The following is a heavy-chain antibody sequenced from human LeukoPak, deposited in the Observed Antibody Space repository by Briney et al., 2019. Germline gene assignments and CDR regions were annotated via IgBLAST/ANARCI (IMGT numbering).Heavy chain of an antibody. CDR3: ARVRGYDSSGYYLFGY. J-gene: IGHJ4*02. CDR2: MNPNSGNT. D-gene: IGHD3-22*01. V-gene: IGHV1-8*02. CDR1: GYTFTTYG. Sequence: ASVKVSCKASGYTFTTYGINWVRQATGQGLEWMGWMNPNSGNTGYAQKFQGRVTMTRNTSISTAYMELSSLRSEDTAVYYCARVRGYDSSGYYLFGYWGQGTLVTVSS.